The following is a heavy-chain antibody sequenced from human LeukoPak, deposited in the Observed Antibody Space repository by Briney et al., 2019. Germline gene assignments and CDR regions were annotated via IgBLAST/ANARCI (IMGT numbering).Heavy chain of an antibody. CDR1: GSTFSSYN. D-gene: IGHD3-22*01. Sequence: GGSLRLSCAASGSTFSSYNMNWVRQAPGKGLEWVSSISSSSSYIYYADSVKGRFTISRDNAKNSLYLQMNSLRAEDTAVYYCAGYYYDSSGYYPVYLGQGTLVTVSS. CDR2: ISSSSSYI. V-gene: IGHV3-21*01. CDR3: AGYYYDSSGYYPVY. J-gene: IGHJ4*02.